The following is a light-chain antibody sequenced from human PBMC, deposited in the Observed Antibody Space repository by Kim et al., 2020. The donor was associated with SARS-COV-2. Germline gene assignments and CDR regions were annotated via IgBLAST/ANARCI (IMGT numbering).Light chain of an antibody. CDR1: SSDVGGYNY. V-gene: IGLV2-14*03. Sequence: QSALTQPASVSGSPGQSITISCTGTSSDVGGYNYVSWYQQHPGKAPKLMIYAVSNRPSGFSNRFSGSKSGNTASLTISGLQAEDEADYYFSSYSSSNTHVFGTGNKVTVL. J-gene: IGLJ1*01. CDR3: SSYSSSNTHV. CDR2: AVS.